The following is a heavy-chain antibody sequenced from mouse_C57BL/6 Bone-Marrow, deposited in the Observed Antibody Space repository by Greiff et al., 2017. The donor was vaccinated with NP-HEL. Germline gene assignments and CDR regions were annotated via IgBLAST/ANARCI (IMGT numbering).Heavy chain of an antibody. D-gene: IGHD2-4*01. V-gene: IGHV5-2*01. CDR1: EYAFPSHD. CDR3: ARQGMITRGYFDY. J-gene: IGHJ2*01. Sequence: EVKLMESGGGLVQPGESLKLSCESNEYAFPSHDMSWVRKTPEKRLELVAAINSDGGSTYYPDNMQRRFLISIDNTKQTLYLQRSSLRSEDTALYYCARQGMITRGYFDYWGQGTTLTVSS. CDR2: INSDGGST.